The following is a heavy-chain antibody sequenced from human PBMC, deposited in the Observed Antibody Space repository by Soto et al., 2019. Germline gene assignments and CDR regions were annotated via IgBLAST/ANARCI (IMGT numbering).Heavy chain of an antibody. D-gene: IGHD6-25*01. CDR3: ARRKTRPEAFDY. Sequence: PSETLSLICTVSGGSISTYYWTWIRQPPGKGLEWIGYVYYSGNTNYNPSLRSRVTISVDTSKSQFSLKLNSVTATDTAVYYCARRKTRPEAFDYWGQGALVTVSS. V-gene: IGHV4-59*08. J-gene: IGHJ4*02. CDR2: VYYSGNT. CDR1: GGSISTYY.